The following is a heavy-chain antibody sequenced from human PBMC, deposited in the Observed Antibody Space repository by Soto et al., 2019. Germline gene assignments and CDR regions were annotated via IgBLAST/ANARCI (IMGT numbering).Heavy chain of an antibody. J-gene: IGHJ6*03. D-gene: IGHD4-4*01. CDR2: ISSSSSYI. CDR1: GFTFSSYS. Sequence: GGSLRLSCAASGFTFSSYSMNWVRQAPGKGLEWVSSISSSSSYIYYADSVKGRFTISRDNAKNSLYLQMNSLRAEDTAVYYCARDRTTVTPYMDVWGKGTTVTVSS. CDR3: ARDRTTVTPYMDV. V-gene: IGHV3-21*01.